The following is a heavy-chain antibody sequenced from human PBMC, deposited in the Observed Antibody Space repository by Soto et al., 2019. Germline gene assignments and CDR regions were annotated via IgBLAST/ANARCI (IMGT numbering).Heavy chain of an antibody. CDR1: GFTFSSYA. CDR2: ISGSGGST. CDR3: AKDNYDSSGYTAFDS. Sequence: GGSLRLSCAASGFTFSSYAMSWVRQAPGKGLEWVSAISGSGGSTYYADSVKGRFTISRDNSKNTLYLQMNSLRAEDTAVYYCAKDNYDSSGYTAFDSWGQGTMVTVSS. V-gene: IGHV3-23*01. D-gene: IGHD3-22*01. J-gene: IGHJ3*02.